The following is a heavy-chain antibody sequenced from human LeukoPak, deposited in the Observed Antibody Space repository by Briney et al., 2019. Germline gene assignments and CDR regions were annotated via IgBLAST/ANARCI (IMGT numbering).Heavy chain of an antibody. J-gene: IGHJ4*02. Sequence: GGSLRLACAAYGFTLSSDWIDSVRQAPGKGLEWVANIKQDGSEKYYVDSVKGRFTISRDNAQNTLYLQMNSLRAEDTAVYYCARVRYDILTGYPFDYWGQGTLVTVSS. D-gene: IGHD3-9*01. V-gene: IGHV3-7*03. CDR2: IKQDGSEK. CDR3: ARVRYDILTGYPFDY. CDR1: GFTLSSDW.